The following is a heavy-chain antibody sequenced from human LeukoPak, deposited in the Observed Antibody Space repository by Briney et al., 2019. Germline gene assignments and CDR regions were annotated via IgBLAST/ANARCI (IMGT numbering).Heavy chain of an antibody. CDR2: IDSTSAYV. CDR1: GFTFSRAS. Sequence: GGSLRLSCVASGFTFSRASMNWVRQAPGKGMERVSYIDSTSAYVFYADSVEGRFTISRDNAKNSLYLQMNSLSAEDTAVYYCARDTSGSYVIPYFDSWGQGALVTVSS. V-gene: IGHV3-21*06. CDR3: ARDTSGSYVIPYFDS. D-gene: IGHD3-10*01. J-gene: IGHJ4*02.